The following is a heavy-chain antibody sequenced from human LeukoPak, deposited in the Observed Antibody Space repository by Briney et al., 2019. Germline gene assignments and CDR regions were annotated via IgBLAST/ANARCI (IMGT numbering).Heavy chain of an antibody. V-gene: IGHV3-30*02. CDR2: IRYDGSNK. Sequence: PGGSLRLSCAASGFTFSSYGMHWVRQAPGKGLEWVAFIRYDGSNKYYADSVKGRFTISRDNSKNTLYLQMNSLKTEDTAVYYCARAYSGSENYDYFDYWGQGTLVTVSS. D-gene: IGHD3-10*01. CDR3: ARAYSGSENYDYFDY. CDR1: GFTFSSYG. J-gene: IGHJ4*02.